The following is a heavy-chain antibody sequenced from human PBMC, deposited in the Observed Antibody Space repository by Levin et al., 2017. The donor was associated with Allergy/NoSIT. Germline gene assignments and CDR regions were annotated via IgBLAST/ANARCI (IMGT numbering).Heavy chain of an antibody. J-gene: IGHJ4*02. CDR3: ARDREVAGKWTFDY. D-gene: IGHD6-19*01. V-gene: IGHV1-2*02. CDR1: GYTFTGYY. Sequence: ASVKVSCKASGYTFTGYYMHWVRQAPGQGLEWMGWINPNSGGTNYAQKFQGRVTMTRDTSISTVYMELSRLRSDDTAVYYCARDREVAGKWTFDYWGQGTLVTVSS. CDR2: INPNSGGT.